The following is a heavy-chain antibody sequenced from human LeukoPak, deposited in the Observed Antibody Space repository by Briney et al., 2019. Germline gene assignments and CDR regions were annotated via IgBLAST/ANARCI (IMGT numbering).Heavy chain of an antibody. CDR2: MNTNSGDT. CDR3: ARGRYCSSPSCDTNDY. J-gene: IGHJ4*02. D-gene: IGHD2-2*02. CDR1: GYTFTSYD. Sequence: ASVKVCCKAAGYTFTSYDINWVREAPGPGLGWMRGMNTNSGDTGYAQKVQGRVTMTRNTSISTAYMELSSLRSEDTAVYYCARGRYCSSPSCDTNDYGAQGTLVTVST. V-gene: IGHV1-8*01.